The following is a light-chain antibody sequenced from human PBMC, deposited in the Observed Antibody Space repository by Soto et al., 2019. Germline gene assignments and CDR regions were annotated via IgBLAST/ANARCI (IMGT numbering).Light chain of an antibody. CDR1: QGISNY. CDR2: AAS. J-gene: IGKJ2*01. CDR3: QKYNSAPPLYT. Sequence: DIHMTQSPSSLSASVGDRVTITCRASQGISNYLGWYQQKPGKVPKLLIYAASTLQSGVPSRFSGSGSGTDFTLTISSLQPEDVATYYCQKYNSAPPLYTFGQGTKLEIK. V-gene: IGKV1-27*01.